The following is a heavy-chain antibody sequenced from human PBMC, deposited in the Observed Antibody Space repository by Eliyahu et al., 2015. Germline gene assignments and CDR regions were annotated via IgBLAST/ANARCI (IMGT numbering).Heavy chain of an antibody. D-gene: IGHD3-22*01. CDR2: IIPIFGIA. CDR3: ARGHDSSGYYHYYGMDV. V-gene: IGHV1-69*04. CDR1: GGTFSXYA. J-gene: IGHJ6*02. Sequence: QVQLVQSGAEVKKPGSSVKVSCKASGGTFSXYAIXWVRQAPGQGLXWMGRIIPIFGIANYAXKXQGRVTXXADKSTSTAYMELSSLRSEDTAVYYCARGHDSSGYYHYYGMDVWGQGTTVTVSS.